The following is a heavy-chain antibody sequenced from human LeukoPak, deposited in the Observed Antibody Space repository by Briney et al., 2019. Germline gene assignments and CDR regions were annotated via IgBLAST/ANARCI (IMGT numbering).Heavy chain of an antibody. CDR3: ARDRPYSSSSLDY. CDR2: ISSSSSYI. V-gene: IGHV3-21*01. J-gene: IGHJ4*02. D-gene: IGHD6-6*01. CDR1: GFTFSSYS. Sequence: GGSLRLSCAASGFTFSSYSMNWVRQAPGKGLEWVSSISSSSSYIYYADSVKGRFTISRDNAKNSLYLQMNSLRAEDTAVYYCARDRPYSSSSLDYWGQGTLVTVYS.